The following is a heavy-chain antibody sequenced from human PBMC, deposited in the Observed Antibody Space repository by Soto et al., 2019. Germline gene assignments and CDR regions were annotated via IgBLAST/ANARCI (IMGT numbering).Heavy chain of an antibody. D-gene: IGHD3-10*01. CDR3: ARRIGVRGGYFDY. CDR2: IYYSGST. Sequence: SETLSLTCTVSGGSISSSSYYWGWIRQPPGKGLEWIGSIYYSGSTYYNPSLKSRVTISVDTSKNQFSLKLSSVTAADTAVYYCARRIGVRGGYFDYWGQGTLVTVSS. J-gene: IGHJ4*02. CDR1: GGSISSSSYY. V-gene: IGHV4-39*01.